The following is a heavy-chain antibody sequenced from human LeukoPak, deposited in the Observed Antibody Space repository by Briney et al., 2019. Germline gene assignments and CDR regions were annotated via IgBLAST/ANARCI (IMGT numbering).Heavy chain of an antibody. J-gene: IGHJ6*02. Sequence: SETLSLTCSVSGGSMTNLYWTWIRQPPGKGLEWIGDIYDSGSTRYNTSLESRVTISVDTSKNQFSLKLSSVTAADTAVYYCTKGGSTNFYYGDVWGQGTTVTVSS. D-gene: IGHD2/OR15-2a*01. CDR1: GGSMTNLY. CDR3: TKGGSTNFYYGDV. V-gene: IGHV4-59*01. CDR2: IYDSGST.